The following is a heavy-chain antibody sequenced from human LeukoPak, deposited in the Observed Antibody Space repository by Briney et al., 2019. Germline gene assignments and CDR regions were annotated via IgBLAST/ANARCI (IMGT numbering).Heavy chain of an antibody. V-gene: IGHV1-18*01. D-gene: IGHD6-19*01. Sequence: ASVKVSCKASGYTFTSYGISWVRQAPGQGLEWMGWISAYNGNTNYAQKLQGRVTMTTDTSTSTAYMELRSLRSGDTAVYYCASLYSRGTAWFDPWGQGTLVTVSS. CDR3: ASLYSRGTAWFDP. CDR1: GYTFTSYG. J-gene: IGHJ5*02. CDR2: ISAYNGNT.